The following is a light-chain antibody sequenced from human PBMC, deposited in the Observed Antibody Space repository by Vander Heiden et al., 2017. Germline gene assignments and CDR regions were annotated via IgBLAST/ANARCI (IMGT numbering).Light chain of an antibody. CDR1: QSVSSN. V-gene: IGKV3-15*01. CDR3: QQYNNWFPV. Sequence: EIVMTQSPATLSVSPGERATLSCRASQSVSSNLAWYQQKPGQAPRLLIYGASTRATGIPARFSGSGSGTEFTLTISSLQSEDFAVYYCQQYNNWFPVFGQGTKVEIK. J-gene: IGKJ1*01. CDR2: GAS.